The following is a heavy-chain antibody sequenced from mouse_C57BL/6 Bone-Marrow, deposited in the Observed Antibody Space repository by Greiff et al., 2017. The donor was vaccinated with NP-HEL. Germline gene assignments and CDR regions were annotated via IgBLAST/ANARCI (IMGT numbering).Heavy chain of an antibody. CDR3: TTNYDGYYGY. Sequence: VQLQQSGAELVRPGASVKLSCTASGFNIKDDYMHWVKQRPEQGLEWIGWIDSENGDTEYASKFQGKATITAETSSNTAYLQLSSLTSEDTAVYYCTTNYDGYYGYWGQGTTLTVSS. J-gene: IGHJ2*01. D-gene: IGHD2-3*01. V-gene: IGHV14-4*01. CDR1: GFNIKDDY. CDR2: IDSENGDT.